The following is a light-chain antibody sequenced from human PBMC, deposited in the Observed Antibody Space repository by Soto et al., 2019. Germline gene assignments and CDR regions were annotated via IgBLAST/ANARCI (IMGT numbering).Light chain of an antibody. CDR3: QSYDSSLPGLI. Sequence: QSVLTQPPSVTGAPGPRVTLSCTGHISKIGARYSVHWYQQFPGRAPILLIYNNGRRPSGVPDRFSGSNSGTSASLAITGLQAEDEATYFCQSYDSSLPGLIFGGGTKLTVL. CDR2: NNG. J-gene: IGLJ2*01. CDR1: ISKIGARYS. V-gene: IGLV1-40*01.